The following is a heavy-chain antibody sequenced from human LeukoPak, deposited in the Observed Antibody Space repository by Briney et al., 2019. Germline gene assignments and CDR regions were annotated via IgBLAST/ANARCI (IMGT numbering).Heavy chain of an antibody. CDR1: GFTVSSNY. CDR3: AKGRCSGPGCDSFDY. CDR2: IRSDGST. V-gene: IGHV3-53*01. D-gene: IGHD5-12*01. Sequence: GGSLRLSCTASGFTVSSNYMSWVRQAPGKGLEWVSVIRSDGSTNHADSVKGRSTIFRDNSKNTLYLHMNSLKAEDTAVYYCAKGRCSGPGCDSFDYWGQGALVTVSS. J-gene: IGHJ4*02.